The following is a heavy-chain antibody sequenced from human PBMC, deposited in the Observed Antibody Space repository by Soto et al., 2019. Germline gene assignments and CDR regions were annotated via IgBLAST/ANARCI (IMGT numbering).Heavy chain of an antibody. CDR1: GFTFSSYG. CDR3: ARGRGYSDGHGDY. J-gene: IGHJ4*02. V-gene: IGHV3-33*01. D-gene: IGHD5-18*01. CDR2: IWYDGSNK. Sequence: QVQLVESGGGVVQPGRSLRLSCAASGFTFSSYGMHWVRQAPGKGLEWVAVIWYDGSNKYYADSVKGRFTISRDNSKNTLYMQMNSLRAEDTAVYYCARGRGYSDGHGDYWGQGTLVTVSS.